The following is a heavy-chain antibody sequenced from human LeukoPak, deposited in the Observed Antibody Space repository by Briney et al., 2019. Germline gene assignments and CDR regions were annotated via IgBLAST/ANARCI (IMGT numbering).Heavy chain of an antibody. CDR2: IYPGDSDT. CDR1: GYSFTIYW. CDR3: ASGDGYFDWLLY. J-gene: IGHJ4*02. Sequence: RGESLKISGKGSGYSFTIYWIGWVGQMPGKGLEWMGIIYPGDSDTRYSPSCQGQVTISADKSISTAYLQWSSLKASDTAMYYCASGDGYFDWLLYWGQGTLVTVSS. V-gene: IGHV5-51*01. D-gene: IGHD3-9*01.